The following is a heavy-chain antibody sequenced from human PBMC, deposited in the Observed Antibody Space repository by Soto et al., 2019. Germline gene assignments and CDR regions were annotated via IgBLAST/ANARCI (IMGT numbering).Heavy chain of an antibody. CDR3: ARYQVRGPRPYYFDC. D-gene: IGHD4-4*01. Sequence: QVQLVESGGGVVQPGRSLRLSCAASGFTFSSYAMHWVRQAPGKGLERVAVISYDGSNKYYADSVKGRFTISRDNSKNPLDQQMNSLRSEDTAVYYCARYQVRGPRPYYFDCWGQGTLVTVSS. J-gene: IGHJ4*02. V-gene: IGHV3-30-3*01. CDR2: ISYDGSNK. CDR1: GFTFSSYA.